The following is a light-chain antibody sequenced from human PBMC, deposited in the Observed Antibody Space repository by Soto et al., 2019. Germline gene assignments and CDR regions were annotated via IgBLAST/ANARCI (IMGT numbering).Light chain of an antibody. CDR3: QQFSSYPLT. J-gene: IGKJ4*01. CDR1: QSVSID. Sequence: EIVMTQSPATLSVSPGERATLSCRASQSVSIDLAWYQQTPGHAPSLLIDGASTRATGIPARFSGSGSGTDFTLIIRRLEPEDFAVYYCQQFSSYPLTFGGGTKVDIK. CDR2: GAS. V-gene: IGKV3-15*01.